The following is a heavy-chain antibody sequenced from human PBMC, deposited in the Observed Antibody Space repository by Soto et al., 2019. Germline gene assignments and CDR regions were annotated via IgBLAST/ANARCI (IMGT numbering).Heavy chain of an antibody. CDR3: ARRGKQLVLDGMDV. J-gene: IGHJ6*02. D-gene: IGHD6-6*01. CDR1: GYSFTSYW. CDR2: IDPSDSYT. V-gene: IGHV5-10-1*01. Sequence: AESLNISCKVSGYSFTSYWIIWVLQMPGKGLEWMGRIDPSDSYTNYSPSFQGHVTISADKSISTAYLQWSSLKASDTAMYYCARRGKQLVLDGMDVWGQGTTVTVSS.